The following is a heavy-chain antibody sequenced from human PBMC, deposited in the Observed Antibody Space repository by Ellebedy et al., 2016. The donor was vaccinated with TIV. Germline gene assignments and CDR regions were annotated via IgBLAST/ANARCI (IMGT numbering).Heavy chain of an antibody. D-gene: IGHD4-11*01. J-gene: IGHJ4*02. V-gene: IGHV3-53*01. CDR3: ARLDYIKDFDY. Sequence: GGSLRLSXAASGFTFSSYAMHWVRQAPGKGLEWVSLIYSGGSTHYADSVKGRFTISRDNSKNTVYLQMNSLRAEDTAVYYCARLDYIKDFDYWGQGTLVTVSS. CDR2: IYSGGST. CDR1: GFTFSSYA.